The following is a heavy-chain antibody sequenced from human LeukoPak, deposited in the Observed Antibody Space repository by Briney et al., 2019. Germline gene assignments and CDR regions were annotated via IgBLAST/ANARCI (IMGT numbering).Heavy chain of an antibody. V-gene: IGHV1-2*04. J-gene: IGHJ3*02. CDR2: INPNSGGT. CDR1: GYTLTGYY. CDR3: ARGGGYSGYGDDAFDI. Sequence: ASVKVSCKASGYTLTGYYMHWVRQAPGQGLEWMGWINPNSGGTNYAQKFQGWVTMTRDTSISTAYMELSRLRSDDTAVYYCARGGGYSGYGDDAFDIWGQGTMVTVSS. D-gene: IGHD5-12*01.